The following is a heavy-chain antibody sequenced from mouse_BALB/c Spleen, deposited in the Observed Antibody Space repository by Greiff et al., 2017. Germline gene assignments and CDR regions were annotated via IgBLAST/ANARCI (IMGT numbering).Heavy chain of an antibody. J-gene: IGHJ3*01. D-gene: IGHD2-4*01. CDR1: GYTFTSYV. V-gene: IGHV1-14*01. Sequence: VQLQQSGPELVKPGASVKMSCKASGYTFTSYVMHWVKQKPGQGLEWIGYINPYNDGTKYNEKFKGKATLTSDKSSSTAYMELSSLTSEDSAVYYCARAGDYDEAWFAYWGQGTLVTVSA. CDR3: ARAGDYDEAWFAY. CDR2: INPYNDGT.